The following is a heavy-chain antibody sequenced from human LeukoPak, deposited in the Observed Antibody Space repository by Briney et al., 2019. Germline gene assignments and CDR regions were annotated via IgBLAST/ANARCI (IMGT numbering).Heavy chain of an antibody. CDR2: IIPIFGTA. CDR1: GGTFSSYA. V-gene: IGHV1-69*01. J-gene: IGHJ4*02. CDR3: ARDWVTAPFDY. D-gene: IGHD2-21*02. Sequence: GASVKVSCKASGGTFSSYAISWVRQVPGQGLEWMGGIIPIFGTANYAQKFQGRVTITADESTSTAYTELSSLRSEDTAVYYCARDWVTAPFDYWGQGTLVTVSS.